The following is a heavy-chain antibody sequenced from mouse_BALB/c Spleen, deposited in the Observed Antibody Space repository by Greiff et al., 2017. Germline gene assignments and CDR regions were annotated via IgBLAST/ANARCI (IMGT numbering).Heavy chain of an antibody. J-gene: IGHJ4*01. D-gene: IGHD2-14*01. CDR3: ARRDYYRYDDYAMDY. Sequence: LVESGAELMKPGASVKISCKATGYTFSSYWIEWVKQRPGHGLEWIGEILPGSGSTNYNEKFKGKATFTADTSSNTAYMQLSSLTSEDSAVYYCARRDYYRYDDYAMDYWGQGTSVTVSS. CDR1: GYTFSSYW. CDR2: ILPGSGST. V-gene: IGHV1-9*01.